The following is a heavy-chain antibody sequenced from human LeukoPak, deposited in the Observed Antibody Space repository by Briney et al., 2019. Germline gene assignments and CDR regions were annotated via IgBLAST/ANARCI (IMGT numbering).Heavy chain of an antibody. J-gene: IGHJ5*02. CDR3: ARLRNYYDRSGYKQLWFDP. V-gene: IGHV4-59*01. Sequence: PSETLSLTCTVSGGSISSYHWSWIRQPPGKGLEWIENMYYSGSTNYNPSLRSRVTISVDTSKNQFSLKLSSVTAADTAVYYCARLRNYYDRSGYKQLWFDPWGQGTLVTVPS. D-gene: IGHD3-22*01. CDR1: GGSISSYH. CDR2: MYYSGST.